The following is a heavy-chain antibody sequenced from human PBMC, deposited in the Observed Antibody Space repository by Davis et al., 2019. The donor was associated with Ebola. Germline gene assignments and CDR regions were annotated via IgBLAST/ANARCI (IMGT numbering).Heavy chain of an antibody. V-gene: IGHV3-33*01. CDR1: GFIFSSYG. D-gene: IGHD3-3*01. CDR3: ASLIYYDFWSGDFDY. Sequence: GESLKISCAASGFIFSSYGMHWVRQAPGKGLEWVAVIWYDGSNKYYADSVKGRFTTSRDNSKNTLYLQMNSLRAEDTAVYYCASLIYYDFWSGDFDYWGQGTLVTVSS. J-gene: IGHJ4*02. CDR2: IWYDGSNK.